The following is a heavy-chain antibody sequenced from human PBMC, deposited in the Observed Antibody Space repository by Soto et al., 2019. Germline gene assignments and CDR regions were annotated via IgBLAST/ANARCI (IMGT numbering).Heavy chain of an antibody. D-gene: IGHD1-7*01. Sequence: ASVKVSCKASGYSFSTHAMHWVRQAPGQGLEWVGWINSVNDHTIYSEKFQGRVAITSDTSATTAYMELSSLTSEDTAIYYCARNILGGTTDYWGQGTLVTVSS. CDR2: INSVNDHT. J-gene: IGHJ4*02. CDR3: ARNILGGTTDY. CDR1: GYSFSTHA. V-gene: IGHV1-3*01.